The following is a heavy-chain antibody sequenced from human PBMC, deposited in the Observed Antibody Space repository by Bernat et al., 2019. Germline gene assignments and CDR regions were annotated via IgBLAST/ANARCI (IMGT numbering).Heavy chain of an antibody. Sequence: QVQLVESGGGVVQTERSQRLSCEASKFTFSSYGMHWVRQAPGKGWEWVAVIWHDGRNASSADSVKGRFTISRDNSKNTLYLQMNNLRAEDTAVYYCARVSLYGAPASAMDVWGQGTTVTVSS. V-gene: IGHV3-33*01. CDR2: IWHDGRNA. CDR1: KFTFSSYG. CDR3: ARVSLYGAPASAMDV. D-gene: IGHD4-17*01. J-gene: IGHJ6*02.